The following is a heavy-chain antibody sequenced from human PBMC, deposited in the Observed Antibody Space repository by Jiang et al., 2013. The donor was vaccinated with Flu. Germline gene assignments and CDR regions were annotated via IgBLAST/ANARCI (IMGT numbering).Heavy chain of an antibody. Sequence: LLKPSETLSLTCAVYGGSFSGYYWSWIRQPPGKGLEWIGEINHSGSTNYNPSLKSRVTISVDTSKNQFSLKLSSVTAADTAVYYCARGHQFAVKRFDYWGQGTLVTVSS. CDR3: ARGHQFAVKRFDY. V-gene: IGHV4-34*01. CDR2: INHSGST. D-gene: IGHD4-17*01. CDR1: GGSFSGYY. J-gene: IGHJ4*02.